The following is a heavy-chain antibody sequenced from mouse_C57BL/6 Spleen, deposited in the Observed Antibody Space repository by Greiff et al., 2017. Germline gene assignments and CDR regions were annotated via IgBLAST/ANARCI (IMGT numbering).Heavy chain of an antibody. Sequence: QVQLQQPGAELVKPGASVKLSCKASGYTFTSYWMHWVKQRPGRGLEWIGRIDPNSGGTKYNEKFKSKATLTVDKPASTAYMQLSRLTSEDSAVYYCARSSYGSSLNYYAMDYWGQGTSVTVSS. J-gene: IGHJ4*01. D-gene: IGHD1-1*01. CDR2: IDPNSGGT. CDR1: GYTFTSYW. V-gene: IGHV1-72*01. CDR3: ARSSYGSSLNYYAMDY.